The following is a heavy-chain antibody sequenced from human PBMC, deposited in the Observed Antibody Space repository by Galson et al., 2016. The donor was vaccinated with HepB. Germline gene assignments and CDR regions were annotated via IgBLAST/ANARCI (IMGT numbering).Heavy chain of an antibody. CDR3: ARDHYGDYDPFFDY. D-gene: IGHD4-17*01. CDR2: IYYSGST. J-gene: IGHJ4*02. CDR1: GGSVRNDSSY. V-gene: IGHV4-61*01. Sequence: SETLSLTCTVSGGSVRNDSSYWSWIRQPPGKGLEWIGYIYYSGSTSYIPSLKSRVTISVDTSRNQFSLKLTSVTAADTAVYYCARDHYGDYDPFFDYWGQGTLVTVSS.